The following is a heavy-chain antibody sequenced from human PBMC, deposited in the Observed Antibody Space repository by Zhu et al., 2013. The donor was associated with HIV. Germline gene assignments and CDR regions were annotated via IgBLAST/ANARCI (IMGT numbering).Heavy chain of an antibody. CDR2: IYSGGST. D-gene: IGHD6-13*01. Sequence: VQLVESGGGVVQPGRSLRLSCAASGFTFSSYAMHWVRQAPGKGLEWVSVIYSGGSTYYADSVKGRFTISRDKSKNTVYLQMNSLRAEDTAVYYCASLGQLGIAAPGSFDYWGQGTLVTVSS. J-gene: IGHJ4*02. CDR1: GFTFSSYA. V-gene: IGHV3-NL1*01. CDR3: ASLGQLGIAAPGSFDY.